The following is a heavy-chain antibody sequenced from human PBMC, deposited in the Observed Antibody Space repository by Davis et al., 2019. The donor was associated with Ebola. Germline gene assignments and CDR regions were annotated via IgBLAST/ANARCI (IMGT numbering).Heavy chain of an antibody. J-gene: IGHJ3*01. CDR2: LGLSADT. D-gene: IGHD6-19*01. Sequence: GESLKISCAASGFIFRNYVMSWVRQAPGKGLEWVSTLGLSADTYYADSVKGRFTISRDNSKNTLHLQMNSLRVEDTAIYYCAKDTSNVWFDVWGQGTMVTVS. CDR3: AKDTSNVWFDV. V-gene: IGHV3-23*01. CDR1: GFIFRNYV.